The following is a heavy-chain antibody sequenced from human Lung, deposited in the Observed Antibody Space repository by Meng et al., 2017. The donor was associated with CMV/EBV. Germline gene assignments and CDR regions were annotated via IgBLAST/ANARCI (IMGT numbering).Heavy chain of an antibody. V-gene: IGHV5-51*01. Sequence: GEXXKISCKSSGYSFATYWIGWVRQMPGKDLEWMGMIYCGDSKTIYSPFFQGQVTISADKSISTAYLQWSSLQASDTAMYYCARHYDSSWFPYWGQGTLVTVSS. D-gene: IGHD6-13*01. CDR2: IYCGDSKT. CDR1: GYSFATYW. J-gene: IGHJ4*02. CDR3: ARHYDSSWFPY.